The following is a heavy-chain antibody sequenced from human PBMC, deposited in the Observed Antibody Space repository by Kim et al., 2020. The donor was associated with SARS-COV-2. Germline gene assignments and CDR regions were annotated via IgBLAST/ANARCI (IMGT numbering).Heavy chain of an antibody. Sequence: YNPALKSRVTISVDTSKNQVSLKLSSVTAADTAVYYCARRPAYYYYGMDVWGQGTTVTVFS. V-gene: IGHV4-59*01. CDR3: ARRPAYYYYGMDV. J-gene: IGHJ6*02.